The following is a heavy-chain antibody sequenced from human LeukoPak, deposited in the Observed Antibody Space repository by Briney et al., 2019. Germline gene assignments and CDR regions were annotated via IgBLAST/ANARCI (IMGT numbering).Heavy chain of an antibody. CDR1: GGSFSGYY. Sequence: SETLSLTCAVYGGSFSGYYWSWIRQHPGKGLEWIGYIYYSGSTYYNPSLKSRVTISVDTSKNQFSLKLSSVTAADTAVYYCARDLGLSSSWYLVMDYWGQGTLVTVSS. CDR2: IYYSGST. J-gene: IGHJ4*02. D-gene: IGHD6-13*01. V-gene: IGHV4-31*11. CDR3: ARDLGLSSSWYLVMDY.